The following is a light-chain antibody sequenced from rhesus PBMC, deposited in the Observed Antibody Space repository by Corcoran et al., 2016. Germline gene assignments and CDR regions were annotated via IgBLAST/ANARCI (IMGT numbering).Light chain of an antibody. J-gene: IGKJ1*01. Sequence: DIQMTQSPSSLSASVGDTVTITCRASQSIRGWLDWYQQKPGKAPKVLIYKASSLHSGVPSKFSGTGSWTDFSLTISNLEPEDFATYDCLQYNSRPPTFGQETKVEIK. V-gene: IGKV1-22*01. CDR1: QSIRGW. CDR3: LQYNSRPPT. CDR2: KAS.